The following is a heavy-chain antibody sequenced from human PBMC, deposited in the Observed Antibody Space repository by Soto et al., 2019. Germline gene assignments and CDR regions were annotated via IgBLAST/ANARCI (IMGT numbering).Heavy chain of an antibody. D-gene: IGHD3-10*01. V-gene: IGHV4-30-2*01. CDR2: ILHTGGT. CDR1: GGSISSGGYS. Sequence: SETLSLTCAVSGGSISSGGYSWSWIRQPPGKGLEWIGYILHTGGTQYNPSLKSRVSMSVDKSKNQFSLHLTSVTAADTAVYYCARLQFGEGFDYWGQGALVTVSS. J-gene: IGHJ4*02. CDR3: ARLQFGEGFDY.